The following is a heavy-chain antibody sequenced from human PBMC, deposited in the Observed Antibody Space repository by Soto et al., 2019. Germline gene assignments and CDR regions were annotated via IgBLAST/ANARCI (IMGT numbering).Heavy chain of an antibody. V-gene: IGHV3-30-3*01. D-gene: IGHD5-12*01. CDR2: ISYDGSNK. CDR3: AIDYYRFNSGYGFSMDV. Sequence: QVQLVESGGGVVQPGRSLRLSCAASGFTFSSYAMHWVRQAPGKGLEWVAVISYDGSNKYYADSVKGRFTISRDNSKNPLYLQMNSLRAEDTAVYYWAIDYYRFNSGYGFSMDVWGQGTTVTVSS. CDR1: GFTFSSYA. J-gene: IGHJ6*02.